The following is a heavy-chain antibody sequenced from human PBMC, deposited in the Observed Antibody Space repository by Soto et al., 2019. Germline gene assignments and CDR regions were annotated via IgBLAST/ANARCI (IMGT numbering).Heavy chain of an antibody. D-gene: IGHD2-2*01. CDR1: GGSFSGYY. CDR2: INHSGST. CDR3: ARTPFNPYVVPAARGNWFDP. J-gene: IGHJ5*02. Sequence: QVQLQQWGAGLLKPSETLSLTCAVYGGSFSGYYWSWIRQPPGKGLEWIGEINHSGSTNYNPSLKSRVTISVDTSKNQFSLKLSSVTAADTAVYYCARTPFNPYVVPAARGNWFDPWGQGTLVTVSS. V-gene: IGHV4-34*01.